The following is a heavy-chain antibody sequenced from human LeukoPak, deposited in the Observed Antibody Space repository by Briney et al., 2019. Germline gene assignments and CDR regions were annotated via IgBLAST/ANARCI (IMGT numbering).Heavy chain of an antibody. V-gene: IGHV3-30*02. D-gene: IGHD1-1*01. J-gene: IGHJ3*02. CDR1: GFAFSSYG. CDR3: AKVYTGTTNDAFDI. CDR2: IRYDGSNK. Sequence: GGSLRLSCAASGFAFSSYGMHWVRQAPGKGLEWVAFIRYDGSNKYYADSVKGRFTISRDNSKNTLYLQMNSLRAEDTAVYYCAKVYTGTTNDAFDIWGQGTMVTVSS.